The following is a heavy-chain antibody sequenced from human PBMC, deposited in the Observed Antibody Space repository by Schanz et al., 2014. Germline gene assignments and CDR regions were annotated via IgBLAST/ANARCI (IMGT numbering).Heavy chain of an antibody. CDR3: ARRSVSPSGNSYGYVVDWFDP. J-gene: IGHJ5*02. CDR1: GGSISSSNW. CDR2: IYHSGST. V-gene: IGHV4-4*02. D-gene: IGHD5-18*01. Sequence: QVQLQESGPGLVKPSGTLSLTCAVSGGSISSSNWWSWVRQPPGKGLELIGEIYHSGSTNYKPSLKSRATISAEKPKNQFSLKLRPVTAADTAVYYCARRSVSPSGNSYGYVVDWFDPWGQGTLVTVSS.